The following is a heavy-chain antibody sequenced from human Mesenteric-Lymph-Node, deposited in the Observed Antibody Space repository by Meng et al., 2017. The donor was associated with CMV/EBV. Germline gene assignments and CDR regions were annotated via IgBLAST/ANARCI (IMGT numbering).Heavy chain of an antibody. V-gene: IGHV4-39*02. Sequence: QLQLQEAGPRLVKPSGTLSLKFTFSGGYISSSWHYWGWIRQPPGKGLEWIGSIFYSGSAHYNPALESRVTISIDKSKNEFFLNLGSVTAADTAMYFCARDTLTYSYGPGWIDPWGQGTLVTVSS. CDR1: GGYISSSWHY. CDR2: IFYSGSA. CDR3: ARDTLTYSYGPGWIDP. D-gene: IGHD3-10*01. J-gene: IGHJ5*02.